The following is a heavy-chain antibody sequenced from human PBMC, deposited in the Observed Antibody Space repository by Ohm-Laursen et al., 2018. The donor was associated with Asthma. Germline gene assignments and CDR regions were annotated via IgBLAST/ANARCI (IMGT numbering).Heavy chain of an antibody. V-gene: IGHV4-31*03. Sequence: SQTLSLTCTVSGDSISSGNNYWSWIRQHPGKGLEWIGYIYYCGITYSNPSLRSRVSISVDTSKNQFSLKLSPVTAADTAVYYCARGTFYYESTGYYFFDHWGQGALVTVSS. CDR2: IYYCGIT. CDR3: ARGTFYYESTGYYFFDH. D-gene: IGHD3-22*01. J-gene: IGHJ4*02. CDR1: GDSISSGNNY.